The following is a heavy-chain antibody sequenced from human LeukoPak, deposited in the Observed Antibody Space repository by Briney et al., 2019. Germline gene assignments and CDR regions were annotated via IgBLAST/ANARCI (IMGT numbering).Heavy chain of an antibody. V-gene: IGHV1-69*02. CDR1: GGTFSSYT. D-gene: IGHD2-15*01. Sequence: SVKVSCKASGGTFSSYTISWVRQAPGQGLEWMGRIIPILGIANYAQKFQGRVTITADESTTTAYMELSSLTSEDTAVFYCARGTRTLEAAPFDYWGQGTLVTVSS. CDR2: IIPILGIA. CDR3: ARGTRTLEAAPFDY. J-gene: IGHJ4*02.